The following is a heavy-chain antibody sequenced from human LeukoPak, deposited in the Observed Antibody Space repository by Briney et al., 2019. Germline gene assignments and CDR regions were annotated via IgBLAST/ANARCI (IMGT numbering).Heavy chain of an antibody. Sequence: SQTLSLTCTVSGGSISSGDYYWSWIRQHPGKGLEWIGFIYYSGSTYYNPSLKSRVTISVDTSKSQFPLKLSSVTAADTAVHYCAGRGWAFHHWGQGTLVTVSS. V-gene: IGHV4-31*03. CDR3: AGRGWAFHH. CDR2: IYYSGST. D-gene: IGHD6-19*01. CDR1: GGSISSGDYY. J-gene: IGHJ4*02.